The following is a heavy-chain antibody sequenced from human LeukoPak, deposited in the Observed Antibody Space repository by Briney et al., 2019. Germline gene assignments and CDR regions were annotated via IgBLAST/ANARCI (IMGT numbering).Heavy chain of an antibody. CDR1: GFTFSSYE. Sequence: GGSLRLSCAASGFTFSSYEMNWVRQAPGKGLEWVSYISSSGSTIYYADSVKGRFTISRDNAKNSLYLQMNSLRAEDTALYYCARAATDTAMVFFDYWGQGTLVTVSS. V-gene: IGHV3-48*03. D-gene: IGHD5-18*01. CDR2: ISSSGSTI. CDR3: ARAATDTAMVFFDY. J-gene: IGHJ4*02.